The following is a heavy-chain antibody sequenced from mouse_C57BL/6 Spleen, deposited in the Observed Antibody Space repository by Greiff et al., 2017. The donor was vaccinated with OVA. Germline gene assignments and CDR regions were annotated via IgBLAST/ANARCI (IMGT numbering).Heavy chain of an antibody. Sequence: QVQLQQPGAELVMPGASVKLSCKASGYTFTSYWMHWVKQRPGQGLEWIGEIDPSNSYTNYNQKFKGKSTLTVDKSSSTAYMQLSSLTSEDSAVYYCAREDYWGQGTSVTVSS. V-gene: IGHV1-69*01. CDR1: GYTFTSYW. CDR3: AREDY. J-gene: IGHJ4*01. CDR2: IDPSNSYT.